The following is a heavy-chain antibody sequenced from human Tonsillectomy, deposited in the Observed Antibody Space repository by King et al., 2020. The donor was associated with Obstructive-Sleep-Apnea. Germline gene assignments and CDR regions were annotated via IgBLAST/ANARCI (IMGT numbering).Heavy chain of an antibody. CDR1: GLSLSTRGVG. J-gene: IGHJ5*02. Sequence: TLKESGPTLVKPTQTLTLTCTFSGLSLSTRGVGVGWIRQPPGKALEWLALIYWDDDKRYRPSLKSRLTITKDTSKNQVVLTMTNMDPVDTATYYCEHRPGTGTISFAKTWFDPWGQGTLVTVSS. D-gene: IGHD1-1*01. V-gene: IGHV2-5*02. CDR2: IYWDDDK. CDR3: EHRPGTGTISFAKTWFDP.